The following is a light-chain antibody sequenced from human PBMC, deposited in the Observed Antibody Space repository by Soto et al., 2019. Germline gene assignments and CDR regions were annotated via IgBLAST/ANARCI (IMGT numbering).Light chain of an antibody. CDR2: WAS. V-gene: IGKV4-1*01. Sequence: DIVMTQSPDSLAVSLGERATINCKSSQSVLYSSNNKNYLAWYQQKPGQPPMLLIYWASTRESGVPDRFSGSGSGADFTLTISSLQAEDVAVYSCQQYYSTLRTFGQGTKVEIK. CDR3: QQYYSTLRT. CDR1: QSVLYSSNNKNY. J-gene: IGKJ1*01.